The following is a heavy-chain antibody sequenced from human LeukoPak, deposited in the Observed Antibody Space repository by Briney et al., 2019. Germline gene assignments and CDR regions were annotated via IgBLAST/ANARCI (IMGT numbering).Heavy chain of an antibody. CDR2: ISGSGGST. CDR3: AKYACSSTSCFYYYYYYGMDV. CDR1: GFTFSSYV. J-gene: IGHJ6*04. D-gene: IGHD2-2*01. Sequence: GGSLRLSCAASGFTFSSYVMSWVRQAPGKGLEWVSAISGSGGSTYYADSVKGRFTISRDNSKNTLYLQMNSLRAEDTAVYYCAKYACSSTSCFYYYYYYGMDVWGKGTTVTVSS. V-gene: IGHV3-23*01.